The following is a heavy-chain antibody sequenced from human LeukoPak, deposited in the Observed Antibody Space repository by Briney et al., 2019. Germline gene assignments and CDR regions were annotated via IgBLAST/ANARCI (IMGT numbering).Heavy chain of an antibody. CDR3: ARDPGIVVVPAAIMDYYGMDV. Sequence: SVKVSCKASGGTFSSYAISWVRQAPGPGLEWMGRIIPILGITNYAQKFQGRVTITADKSTSTAYMELRSLRSEDTAVYYCARDPGIVVVPAAIMDYYGMDVWGQGTTVTVSS. J-gene: IGHJ6*02. CDR2: IIPILGIT. CDR1: GGTFSSYA. D-gene: IGHD2-2*02. V-gene: IGHV1-69*04.